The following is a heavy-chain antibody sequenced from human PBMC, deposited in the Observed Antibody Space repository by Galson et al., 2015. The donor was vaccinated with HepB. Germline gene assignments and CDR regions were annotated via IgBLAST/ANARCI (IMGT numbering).Heavy chain of an antibody. CDR1: GFTFSSYS. CDR3: ARDAQPFSKWFDP. Sequence: SLRLSCAASGFTFSSYSMNWVRQAPGKGLEWVSYISSSSSTIYYADSVKGRFTISRDNAKNSLYLQMNSLRAEDTAVYYCARDAQPFSKWFDPWGQGTLVTVSP. CDR2: ISSSSSTI. J-gene: IGHJ5*02. D-gene: IGHD3-3*02. V-gene: IGHV3-48*01.